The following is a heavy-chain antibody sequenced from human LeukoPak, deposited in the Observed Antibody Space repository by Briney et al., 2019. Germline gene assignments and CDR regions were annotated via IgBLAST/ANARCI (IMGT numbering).Heavy chain of an antibody. CDR3: ARGRGYCSSTSCYKRGYYHYYMDV. J-gene: IGHJ6*03. CDR2: INHSGST. Sequence: SETLSLTCTVSGGSISSYYWSWIRQPPGKGLEWIGEINHSGSTNYNPSLKSRVTISVDTSKNQFSLKLSSVTAADTAVYYCARGRGYCSSTSCYKRGYYHYYMDVWGKGTTVTVSS. V-gene: IGHV4-34*01. CDR1: GGSISSYY. D-gene: IGHD2-2*02.